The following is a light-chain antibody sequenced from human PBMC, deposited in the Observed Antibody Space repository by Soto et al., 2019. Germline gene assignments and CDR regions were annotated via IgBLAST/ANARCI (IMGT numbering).Light chain of an antibody. V-gene: IGKV3-11*01. Sequence: EIVLTQSPATLSLSPGERDTLSCRASQSVSSYLAWYQQKPGQAPRLLIYDASNRATGIPARFSGSGSGTDFTLTISSLEPEDFAVYYCQQRSNWLWTFGQGTRWIS. J-gene: IGKJ1*01. CDR1: QSVSSY. CDR3: QQRSNWLWT. CDR2: DAS.